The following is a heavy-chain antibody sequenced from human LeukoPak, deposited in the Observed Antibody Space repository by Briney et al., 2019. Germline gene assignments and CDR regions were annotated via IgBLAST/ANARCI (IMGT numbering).Heavy chain of an antibody. CDR1: GFTFDDYA. CDR2: ISWNSGSI. CDR3: AKDLAAAGTALDY. Sequence: GGSLRLSCAASGFTFDDYAKHWVRQAPGKGLEWVLGISWNSGSIGYADSAKGRFTISRDNAKNSLYLQMNSLRAEDTALYYCAKDLAAAGTALDYWGQGTLVTVSS. V-gene: IGHV3-9*01. J-gene: IGHJ4*02. D-gene: IGHD6-13*01.